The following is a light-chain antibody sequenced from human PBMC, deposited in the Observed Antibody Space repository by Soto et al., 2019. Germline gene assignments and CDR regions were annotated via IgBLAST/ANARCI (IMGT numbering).Light chain of an antibody. CDR2: EAS. J-gene: IGKJ1*01. CDR1: QSISIY. V-gene: IGKV1-5*03. Sequence: DIQMTQSPSTLSASVGNRVTITCRASQSISIYLAWYQQKPGKAPKLLIYEASSLESGVPSRFSGRGSGTEFTRTISSLQPYDFATYYCQQYNSYPWTFGQGTKVEIK. CDR3: QQYNSYPWT.